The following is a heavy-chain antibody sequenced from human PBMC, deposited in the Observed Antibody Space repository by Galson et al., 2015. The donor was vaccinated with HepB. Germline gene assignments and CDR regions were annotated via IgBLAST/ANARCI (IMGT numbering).Heavy chain of an antibody. CDR3: ARDLRGGRILWWCLDY. D-gene: IGHD2-21*01. Sequence: SLRLSCAASGFTFSSYAMHWVRQAPGKGLEWVAVISYDGSNKYYADSVKGRFTISRDNSKNTLYLQMNSLRAEDTAVYYCARDLRGGRILWWCLDYWGQGTLVTVSS. V-gene: IGHV3-30*04. J-gene: IGHJ4*02. CDR1: GFTFSSYA. CDR2: ISYDGSNK.